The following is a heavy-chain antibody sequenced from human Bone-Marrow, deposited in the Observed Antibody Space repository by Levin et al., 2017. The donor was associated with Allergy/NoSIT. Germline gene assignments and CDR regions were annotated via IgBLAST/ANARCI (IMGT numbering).Heavy chain of an antibody. CDR2: IYYSGST. V-gene: IGHV4-59*01. D-gene: IGHD2-15*01. Sequence: SETLSLTCTVPGGSISSYYWSWIRQPPGKGLEWIGYIYYSGSTNYNPSLKSRVTISVDTSKNQFSLKLSPVTAADTAVYYCAGGGEPRISLHDWFDPWGQGTLVTVSS. CDR3: AGGGEPRISLHDWFDP. CDR1: GGSISSYY. J-gene: IGHJ5*02.